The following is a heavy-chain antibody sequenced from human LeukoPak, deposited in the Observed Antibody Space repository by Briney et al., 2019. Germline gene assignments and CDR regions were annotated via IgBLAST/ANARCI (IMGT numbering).Heavy chain of an antibody. Sequence: ASVKVSCKASGYTFTGYYMHWVRQAPGQGLEWMGWISADNGNTNYAQKVQGRVTMTTDTSTSTAYMELRSLRSDDTAVYYCARDETYYDSSGQDYWGQGTLVTVSS. J-gene: IGHJ4*02. V-gene: IGHV1-18*04. CDR1: GYTFTGYY. CDR2: ISADNGNT. CDR3: ARDETYYDSSGQDY. D-gene: IGHD3-22*01.